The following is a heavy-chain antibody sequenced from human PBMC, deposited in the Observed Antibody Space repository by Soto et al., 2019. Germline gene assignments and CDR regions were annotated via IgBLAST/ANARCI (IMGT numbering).Heavy chain of an antibody. V-gene: IGHV3-74*01. CDR3: VRTSLVVAVATREDF. D-gene: IGHD2-15*01. CDR1: GFTFSNYW. J-gene: IGHJ4*02. Sequence: EVQLVESGGGLVQPGESLRLSCAASGFTFSNYWMHWVRQAPGKGLVWVSRIDSDGSRITYADFVEGRFTISRDNAKNTVYLHMNSLTAEDTAVYYCVRTSLVVAVATREDFWGQGTLVTVSS. CDR2: IDSDGSRI.